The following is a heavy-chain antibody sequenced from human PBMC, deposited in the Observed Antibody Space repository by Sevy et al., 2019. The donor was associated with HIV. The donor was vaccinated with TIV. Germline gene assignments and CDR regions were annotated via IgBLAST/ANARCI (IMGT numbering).Heavy chain of an antibody. Sequence: ASVKVSCKASGGTFSSFALSWVRQAPGQGLEWMGGIIPIFGTTKYAQKFQGRVTIIADESTITAYMELSSLGSEDMAVYYCARPSYGSGSGYQNYFYYYGMDDWGPGTTVTVSS. CDR1: GGTFSSFA. V-gene: IGHV1-69*13. J-gene: IGHJ6*02. CDR2: IIPIFGTT. D-gene: IGHD3-10*01. CDR3: ARPSYGSGSGYQNYFYYYGMDD.